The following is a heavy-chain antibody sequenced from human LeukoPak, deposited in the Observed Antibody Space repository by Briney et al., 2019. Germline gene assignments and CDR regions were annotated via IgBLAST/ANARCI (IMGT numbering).Heavy chain of an antibody. Sequence: SETLSLTCAVYGGSFSGYYGSWIRHPPGKGLEWVGEINHIGSINYNPSLQSRATIPVHTTKNKIPLKLRSVTAAHTAVYYIAGGPLLGSSGHRVFPIYWGQGSLVTVSS. J-gene: IGHJ4*02. V-gene: IGHV4-34*01. CDR2: INHIGSI. CDR3: AGGPLLGSSGHRVFPIY. D-gene: IGHD3-22*01. CDR1: GGSFSGYY.